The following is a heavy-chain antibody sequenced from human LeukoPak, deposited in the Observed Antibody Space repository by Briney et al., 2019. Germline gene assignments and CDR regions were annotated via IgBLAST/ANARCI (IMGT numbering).Heavy chain of an antibody. CDR3: ARVDTAMVIYYYGMDV. J-gene: IGHJ6*02. D-gene: IGHD5-18*01. CDR2: VNPNSSGT. V-gene: IGHV1-2*02. Sequence: VASVKVSCKASGYTFTGYYMHWVRQAPGQGLEWMGWVNPNSSGTNYAQKFQGRVTMTRDTSISTAYMELSRLRSDDTAVYYCARVDTAMVIYYYGMDVWGQGTTVTVSS. CDR1: GYTFTGYY.